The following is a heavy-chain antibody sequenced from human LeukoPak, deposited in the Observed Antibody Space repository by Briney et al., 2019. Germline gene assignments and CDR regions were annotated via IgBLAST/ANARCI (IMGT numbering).Heavy chain of an antibody. CDR1: GGTFSSYA. CDR3: ARSKYYYDSRYFDY. D-gene: IGHD3-22*01. J-gene: IGHJ4*02. CDR2: IIPIFGTA. Sequence: SVKVSCEASGGTFSSYAISWVRQAPGQGLEWMGGIIPIFGTANYAQKFQGRVTITTDESTSTAYMELSSLRSEDTAVYYCARSKYYYDSRYFDYWGQGTLVTVSS. V-gene: IGHV1-69*05.